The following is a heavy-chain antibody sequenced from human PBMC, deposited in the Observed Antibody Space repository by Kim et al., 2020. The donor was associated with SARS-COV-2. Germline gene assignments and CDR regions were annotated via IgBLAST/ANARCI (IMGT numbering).Heavy chain of an antibody. CDR1: GYTFTSYD. J-gene: IGHJ5*02. CDR2: MNPNSGNT. Sequence: ASVKVSCKASGYTFTSYDINWVRQATGQGLEWMGWMNPNSGNTGYAQKFQGRVTMTRNTSISTAYMELSSLRSEDTAVYYCARGGFRDIVATRGSSWFDPWGQGTLVTVSS. D-gene: IGHD5-12*01. V-gene: IGHV1-8*01. CDR3: ARGGFRDIVATRGSSWFDP.